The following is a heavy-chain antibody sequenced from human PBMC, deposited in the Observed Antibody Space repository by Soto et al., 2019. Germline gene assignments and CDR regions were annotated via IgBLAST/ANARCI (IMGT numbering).Heavy chain of an antibody. CDR2: IYYSGST. V-gene: IGHV4-61*01. D-gene: IGHD6-19*01. CDR1: GGSVSSGRFY. CDR3: ARSGSGSGWL. J-gene: IGHJ4*02. Sequence: LSLTCTVSGGSVSSGRFYWSWIRQPPGKGLEWIGYIYYSGSTKYNPSLRSRVTISVDTSKNQFSLKLTSVTAADTAVYYCARSGSGSGWLGGQGTLVTVSS.